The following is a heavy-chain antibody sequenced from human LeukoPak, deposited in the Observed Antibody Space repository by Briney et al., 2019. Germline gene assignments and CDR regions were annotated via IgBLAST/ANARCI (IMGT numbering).Heavy chain of an antibody. J-gene: IGHJ3*02. D-gene: IGHD3-10*01. CDR2: ISSSSSYI. CDR3: ARKSVNYGSGSYDAFDI. CDR1: GFTFSSYS. Sequence: KAGGSLRLSCAASGFTFSSYSMNWVRQAPGKGLEWVSSISSSSSYIYYADPVKGRFTISRDNAKNSLYLQMNSLRAEDTAVYYCARKSVNYGSGSYDAFDIWGQGTMVTVSS. V-gene: IGHV3-21*01.